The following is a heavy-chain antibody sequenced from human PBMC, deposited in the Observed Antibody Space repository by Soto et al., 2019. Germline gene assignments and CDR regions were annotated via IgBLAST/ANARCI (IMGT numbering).Heavy chain of an antibody. J-gene: IGHJ6*02. D-gene: IGHD6-19*01. CDR1: GGTFSSYA. V-gene: IGHV1-69*13. CDR3: ARVTYSSGWYTFLEYYYYGMDV. Sequence: GASVKVSCKASGGTFSSYAISWVRQAPGQGLEWMGGIIPIFGTANYAQKLQGRVTITADESTSTAYMELSSLRSEDTAVYYCARVTYSSGWYTFLEYYYYGMDVWGQGTTVTVSS. CDR2: IIPIFGTA.